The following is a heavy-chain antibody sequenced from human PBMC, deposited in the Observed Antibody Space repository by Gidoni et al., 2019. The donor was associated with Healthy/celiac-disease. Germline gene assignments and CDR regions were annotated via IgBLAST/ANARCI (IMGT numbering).Heavy chain of an antibody. Sequence: EVQLVESGGGLVQPGGSLRLSCAASGFTYRLYAMHWVRQATGKGLEWVSAIGTAGDPYYPGAVKGRFTISRENAKNSLYLQMNSLRAGDTAVYYCARGIAAAGTAYYYYGMDVWGQGTTVTVSS. D-gene: IGHD6-13*01. CDR1: GFTYRLYA. CDR2: IGTAGDP. CDR3: ARGIAAAGTAYYYYGMDV. J-gene: IGHJ6*02. V-gene: IGHV3-13*05.